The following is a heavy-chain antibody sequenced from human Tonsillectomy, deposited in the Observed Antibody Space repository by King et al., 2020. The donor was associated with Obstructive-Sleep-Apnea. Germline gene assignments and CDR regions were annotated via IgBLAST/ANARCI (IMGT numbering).Heavy chain of an antibody. V-gene: IGHV4-31*03. Sequence: LQLQESGPGLVKPSQTLSLTCSVSGGSISSDTYYWTWIRQHPGKGLECIGYIYYSGTTYYNPSLKSRVTILVDTSKNQFSLKLSSVTAADTAVYYCARDWGEYESLPYGYGMDVWGQGTTVTVSS. CDR1: GGSISSDTYY. CDR3: ARDWGEYESLPYGYGMDV. CDR2: IYYSGTT. D-gene: IGHD3-22*01. J-gene: IGHJ6*02.